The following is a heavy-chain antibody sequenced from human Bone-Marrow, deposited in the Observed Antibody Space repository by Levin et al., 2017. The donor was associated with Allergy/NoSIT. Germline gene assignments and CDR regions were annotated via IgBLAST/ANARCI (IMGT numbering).Heavy chain of an antibody. Sequence: GESLKISCAASGFTFSVYGMNWVRQAPGKGLEWVSYITASDSTALYADSVKGRFTISRDNAKNSLYLQMNSLRDEDTAVYYCARGGSGGWADQFFRNWGQGTLVTVSS. CDR1: GFTFSVYG. CDR2: ITASDSTA. J-gene: IGHJ1*01. V-gene: IGHV3-48*02. CDR3: ARGGSGGWADQFFRN. D-gene: IGHD6-19*01.